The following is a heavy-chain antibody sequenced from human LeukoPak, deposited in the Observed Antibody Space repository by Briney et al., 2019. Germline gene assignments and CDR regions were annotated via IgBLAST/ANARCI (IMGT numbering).Heavy chain of an antibody. V-gene: IGHV3-30*18. CDR2: ISFDGSFR. D-gene: IGHD4-17*01. CDR3: AKGGHYSHFDV. CDR1: GFTFRSFA. J-gene: IGHJ2*01. Sequence: PGGSLRLSCAASGFTFRSFAMHWVRQAPGKGLEWVADISFDGSFRYYADSVKGRFTISRDNSKNTLYLQMNSLRAEDTAVYFCAKGGHYSHFDVWGRGTLLTVSS.